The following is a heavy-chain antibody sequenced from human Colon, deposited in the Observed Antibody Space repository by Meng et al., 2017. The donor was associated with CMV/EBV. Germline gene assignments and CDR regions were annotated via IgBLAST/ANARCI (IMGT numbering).Heavy chain of an antibody. CDR3: ARVWGGYDYGFDY. Sequence: ASVKVSCKASGYTFISYGISWVRQAPGQGLEWMGWINGYNGDTIYAQNLQGRVTMTTNALTSTAYMEVRSLRSDDTAVYYCARVWGGYDYGFDYWGQGTLVTVSS. CDR2: INGYNGDT. D-gene: IGHD5-12*01. CDR1: GYTFISYG. J-gene: IGHJ4*02. V-gene: IGHV1-18*01.